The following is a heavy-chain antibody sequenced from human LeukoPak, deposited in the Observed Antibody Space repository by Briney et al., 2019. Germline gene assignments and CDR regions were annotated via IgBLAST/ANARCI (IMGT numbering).Heavy chain of an antibody. V-gene: IGHV1-2*02. J-gene: IGHJ5*02. D-gene: IGHD2-21*02. CDR2: INPNSGCT. Sequence: ASVKVSCKSAGYTFTCYYIHWVRQSPGQGREWMGGINPNSGCTNYAQKFHGRSTITRDTSISTAYMELSRLRSDDTAVYYCARVGARLTAMGPFDPWGQGTLVTVSS. CDR3: ARVGARLTAMGPFDP. CDR1: GYTFTCYY.